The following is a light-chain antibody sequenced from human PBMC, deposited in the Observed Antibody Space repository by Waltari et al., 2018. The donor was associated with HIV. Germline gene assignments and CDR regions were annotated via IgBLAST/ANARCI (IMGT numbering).Light chain of an antibody. CDR1: SSNIGRNF. CDR3: GSWDSDLRAVV. V-gene: IGLV1-51*02. Sequence: QSVLTQPPSVSAAPGQEVTLSFSGASSNIGRNFVSWYQHLPGTAPKLLIFETRKRPSEIPDRFSGSQSGTSATLDITGLQTGDEAEYFCGSWDSDLRAVVFGGGTKLTVL. CDR2: ETR. J-gene: IGLJ2*01.